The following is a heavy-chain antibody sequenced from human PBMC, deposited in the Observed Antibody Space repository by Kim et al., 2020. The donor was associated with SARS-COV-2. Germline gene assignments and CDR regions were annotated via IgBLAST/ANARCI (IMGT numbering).Heavy chain of an antibody. CDR3: ASNRGVHSDSSGYWVDY. J-gene: IGHJ4*02. D-gene: IGHD3-22*01. Sequence: SETLSLTCTVSGGSISSSSYYWGWIRQPPGKGLEWIGSIYYSGSTYYNPSLKSRVTISVDTSKNQFSLKLSSVTAADTAVYYCASNRGVHSDSSGYWVDYWGQGTLVTVSS. V-gene: IGHV4-39*01. CDR2: IYYSGST. CDR1: GGSISSSSYY.